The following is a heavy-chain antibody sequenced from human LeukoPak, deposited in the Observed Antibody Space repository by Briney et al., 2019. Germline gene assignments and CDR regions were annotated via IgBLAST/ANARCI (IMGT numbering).Heavy chain of an antibody. D-gene: IGHD2/OR15-2a*01. V-gene: IGHV3-30*02. CDR3: ATPRGGKLLLDAFDI. CDR1: GFTVSSYG. J-gene: IGHJ3*02. CDR2: IRYDGTDK. Sequence: PGGSLRLSCAASGFTVSSYGMHWVRQAPGKGLEWVAFIRYDGTDKYYADSVKGRFTISRDNSRNTLYLHMNSLRPEDTAVYYCATPRGGKLLLDAFDIWGQGTMVTVSS.